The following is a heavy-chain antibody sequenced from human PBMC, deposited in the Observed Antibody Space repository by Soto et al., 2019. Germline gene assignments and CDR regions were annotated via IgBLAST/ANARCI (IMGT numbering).Heavy chain of an antibody. CDR3: ARVYDSSGYAY. CDR2: IFSNDDK. Sequence: QVSLKESGPVLVKPTETLTLTCTVSGFSLSNPRMGVSWIRQPPGKALEWLAHIFSNDDKSYSTSLKSRVTISKDTSKSQVVLTMTNMDPVDTATYYCARVYDSSGYAYWGQGTLVTVSS. D-gene: IGHD3-22*01. V-gene: IGHV2-26*01. CDR1: GFSLSNPRMG. J-gene: IGHJ4*02.